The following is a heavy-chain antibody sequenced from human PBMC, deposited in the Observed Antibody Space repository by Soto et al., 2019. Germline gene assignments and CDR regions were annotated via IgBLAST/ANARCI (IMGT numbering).Heavy chain of an antibody. V-gene: IGHV4-39*01. Sequence: SETLSLTCTVSGGSISSSSYYWGWIRQPPGKGLEWIGTIYYSGSTYYNPSLKSRVTVSVDTSKNQFSLKLTSVTAADTAVYFCASSFASGAVWGQGTLVTVSS. CDR3: ASSFASGAV. CDR1: GGSISSSSYY. J-gene: IGHJ4*02. CDR2: IYYSGST. D-gene: IGHD3-16*01.